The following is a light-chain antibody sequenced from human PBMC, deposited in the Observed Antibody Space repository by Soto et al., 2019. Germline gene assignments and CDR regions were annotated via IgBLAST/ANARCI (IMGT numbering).Light chain of an antibody. CDR3: CAYAGSRTWV. Sequence: QSAPIQPASVSGSPGQSVTISCTGTSSDVAIYNLVSWYQQYPGKAPKLILYEVSKWPSGISHRFSGSKSGNTASLTISGRQAEDEADYYCCAYAGSRTWVFGGGTKLTVL. V-gene: IGLV2-23*02. J-gene: IGLJ3*02. CDR1: SSDVAIYNL. CDR2: EVS.